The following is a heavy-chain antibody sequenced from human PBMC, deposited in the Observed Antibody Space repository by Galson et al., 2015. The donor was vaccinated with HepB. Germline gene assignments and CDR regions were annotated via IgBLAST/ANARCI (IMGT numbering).Heavy chain of an antibody. J-gene: IGHJ5*02. CDR3: AREHPYGSGKGAGFDP. CDR2: ISAYNGNT. Sequence: SVKVSCKASGYTFTSYGISWVRQAPGQGLEWMGWISAYNGNTNYAQKLQGRVTMTTDTSTSTAYMELRSLRSDDTAVYYCAREHPYGSGKGAGFDPWGQGTLVTVSS. V-gene: IGHV1-18*01. D-gene: IGHD3-10*01. CDR1: GYTFTSYG.